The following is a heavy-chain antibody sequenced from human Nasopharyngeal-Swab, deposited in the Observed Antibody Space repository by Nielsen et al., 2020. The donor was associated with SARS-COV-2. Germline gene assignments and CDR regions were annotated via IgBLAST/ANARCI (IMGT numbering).Heavy chain of an antibody. CDR2: INTNTGNP. J-gene: IGHJ5*02. CDR3: ARVDVVVPAAIPKWLDP. CDR1: GYTFTSYA. V-gene: IGHV7-4-1*02. Sequence: ASVKVSCKASGYTFTSYAMNWVRQAPGQGLEWMGWINTNTGNPTYAQGFTGRFVFSLDTSVSTAYLQISSLKAEDTAVYYCARVDVVVPAAIPKWLDPWGQGTLVTVSS. D-gene: IGHD2-2*01.